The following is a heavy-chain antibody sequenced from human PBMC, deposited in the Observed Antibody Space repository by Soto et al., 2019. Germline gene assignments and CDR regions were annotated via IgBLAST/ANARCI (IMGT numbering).Heavy chain of an antibody. CDR3: TREQSDDNYFVP. CDR1: GAALSSGGYV. D-gene: IGHD6-19*01. J-gene: IGHJ5*02. V-gene: IGHV4-61*08. CDR2: IYYSGGT. Sequence: TLSLTCTVDGAALSSGGYVYPWVRPPPGKGLEWLGYIYYSGGTNYTPSLKSRVTISLDKSKSQFSLRLISVTAADTAVYYCTREQSDDNYFVPRGQGLLVTVSS.